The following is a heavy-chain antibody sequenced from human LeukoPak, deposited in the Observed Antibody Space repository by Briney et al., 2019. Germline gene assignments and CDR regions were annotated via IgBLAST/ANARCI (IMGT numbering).Heavy chain of an antibody. Sequence: ASVKASCKASGYTFTGYYMHWVRQAPGQGLEWMGRINPNSGGTNYAQKFQGRVTMTRDTSISTAYMELSRLRSDDTAVYYCAKNTLYYDSSGYYDYWGQGTLVTVSS. V-gene: IGHV1-2*06. CDR2: INPNSGGT. CDR1: GYTFTGYY. D-gene: IGHD3-22*01. J-gene: IGHJ4*02. CDR3: AKNTLYYDSSGYYDY.